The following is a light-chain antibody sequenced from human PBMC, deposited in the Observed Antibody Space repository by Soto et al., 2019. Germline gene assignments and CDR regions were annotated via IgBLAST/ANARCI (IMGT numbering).Light chain of an antibody. CDR1: QSITRY. CDR3: QLSDSSFT. V-gene: IGKV1-39*01. CDR2: AAS. J-gene: IGKJ5*01. Sequence: DIQMTQSPSTLSASVGDRVTISCRASQSITRYLNWYQQKPGKAPKLLIYAASSLQSGVPSRFSGSGSGTDFILTISSLQPDDFATYYCQLSDSSFTFGQGTRLEIK.